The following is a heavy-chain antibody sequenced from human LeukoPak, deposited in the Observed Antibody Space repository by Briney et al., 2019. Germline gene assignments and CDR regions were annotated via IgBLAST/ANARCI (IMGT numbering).Heavy chain of an antibody. CDR1: GGSVSSGSFY. Sequence: SETLSLTCTVSGGSVSSGSFYWSWIRQPPGKGLEWIGFIYNSGSTNYNASLKSRVTISVDTSKNQFSLRLTSVTAADTAVYYCARRANGDLDYWGQRTLVTVSS. J-gene: IGHJ4*02. D-gene: IGHD4-17*01. CDR2: IYNSGST. V-gene: IGHV4-61*01. CDR3: ARRANGDLDY.